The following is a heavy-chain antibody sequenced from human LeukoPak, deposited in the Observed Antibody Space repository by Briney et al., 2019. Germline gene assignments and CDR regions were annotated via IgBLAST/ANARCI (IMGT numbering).Heavy chain of an antibody. CDR2: ISAYNGNT. J-gene: IGHJ4*02. CDR1: GYTFTSYG. D-gene: IGHD3-9*01. V-gene: IGHV1-18*01. CDR3: ARVPYDILTGYFPYFDY. Sequence: ASVKVSCKASGYTFTSYGISWVRQAPGQGLEWMGWISAYNGNTNYAQKLQGRVTMTTDTSTSTAYMELRSLRSDDTAVYYCARVPYDILTGYFPYFDYWGQGTLVTVSS.